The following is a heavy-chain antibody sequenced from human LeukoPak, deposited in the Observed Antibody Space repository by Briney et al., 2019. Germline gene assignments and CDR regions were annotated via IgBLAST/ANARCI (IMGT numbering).Heavy chain of an antibody. V-gene: IGHV4-4*07. CDR3: SRDSQYDSTTRRWFDP. J-gene: IGHJ5*02. CDR1: GASISSYY. CDR2: IYTSGTT. Sequence: SETLSLTCTVSGASISSYYCSWIRQPAGKGLEWIGRIYTSGTTNYNPSLKSRVTMSLDTSKNQFSLRLSSVTATDSAVYYCSRDSQYDSTTRRWFDPWGQGTLVTVSS. D-gene: IGHD1-14*01.